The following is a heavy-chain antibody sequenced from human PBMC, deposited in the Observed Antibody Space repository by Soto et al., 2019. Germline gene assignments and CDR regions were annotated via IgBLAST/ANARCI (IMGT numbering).Heavy chain of an antibody. J-gene: IGHJ3*02. CDR3: AFFDSGSPHTNDDFYI. CDR2: IDPSDSYT. Sequence: PGESRKISCKGSGYSFTSYWISWVRQMPGKGLEWMGRIDPSDSYTNYSPSFQGHVTISADKSISTAYLQWSSLKASDTAMYYCAFFDSGSPHTNDDFYIRGEGIPVTVS. CDR1: GYSFTSYW. D-gene: IGHD6-19*01. V-gene: IGHV5-10-1*01.